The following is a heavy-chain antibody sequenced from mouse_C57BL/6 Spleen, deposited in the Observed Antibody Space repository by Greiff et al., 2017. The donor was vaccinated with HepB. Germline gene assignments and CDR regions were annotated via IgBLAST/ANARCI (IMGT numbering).Heavy chain of an antibody. Sequence: QVQLKESGAELVRPGASVKLSCKASGYTFTDYYINWVKQRPGQGLEWIARIYPGSGNTYYNEKFKGKATLTAEKSSSTAYMQLSSLTSEDSAVYFCARDAPHYYGSSWGFAYWGQGTLVTVSA. D-gene: IGHD1-1*01. V-gene: IGHV1-76*01. CDR1: GYTFTDYY. CDR2: IYPGSGNT. CDR3: ARDAPHYYGSSWGFAY. J-gene: IGHJ3*01.